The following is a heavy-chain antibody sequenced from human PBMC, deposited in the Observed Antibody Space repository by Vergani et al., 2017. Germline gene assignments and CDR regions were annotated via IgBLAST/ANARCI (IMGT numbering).Heavy chain of an antibody. CDR3: AKEPWFDP. V-gene: IGHV3-9*01. Sequence: EVQLVESGGGLVQPGRSLRLSCAASGFTFDDYAMHWVRQAPGKGLEWVSGISWNSGSIGYADSVKGRFTISRDNAKNSLYLQMNSLRAEDTAVYYCAKEPWFDPWGQGTLVTVSS. J-gene: IGHJ5*02. CDR1: GFTFDDYA. CDR2: ISWNSGSI.